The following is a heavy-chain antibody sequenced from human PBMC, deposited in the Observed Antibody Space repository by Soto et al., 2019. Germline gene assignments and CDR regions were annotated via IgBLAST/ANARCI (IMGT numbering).Heavy chain of an antibody. J-gene: IGHJ5*02. D-gene: IGHD2-15*01. CDR3: ARAEVDMPTP. Sequence: EMYLVDSGGGLVQPGGSLRLSCAASGFSVTASYMIWVRQAPGKGLEFVSVIWTNGGTLYADSVKGRFILSRDNSMNTVYLQMNSLRVEDTAVYYCARAEVDMPTPWGQGTLVPVSS. CDR1: GFSVTASY. CDR2: IWTNGGT. V-gene: IGHV3-66*01.